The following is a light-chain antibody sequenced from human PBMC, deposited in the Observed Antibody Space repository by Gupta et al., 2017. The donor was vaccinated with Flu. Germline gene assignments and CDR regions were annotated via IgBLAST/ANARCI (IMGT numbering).Light chain of an antibody. V-gene: IGKV3-11*01. Sequence: DIVLTQSPATLSLSPGETATLSCRPSQSVSSYLAWYQQKPGQAPRLLIYDASNRATGIPARFSGSGSGTDFTLTISSLDPEDFAVYYCQQRSNWPYNFGQGTKMEIK. CDR1: QSVSSY. CDR2: DAS. CDR3: QQRSNWPYN. J-gene: IGKJ2*01.